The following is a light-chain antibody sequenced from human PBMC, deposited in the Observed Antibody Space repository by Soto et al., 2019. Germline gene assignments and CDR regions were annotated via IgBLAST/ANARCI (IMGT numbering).Light chain of an antibody. V-gene: IGKV1-27*01. Sequence: DLQMTQSPSSLSASVGDRVTITCRASQGISNYLAWYQQKPGKVPELLIYGASTLQSGVPSRFSGSGSGTDFALTISRLQPEDVATYYCQNYNSAPRTFGQGTKVEIK. J-gene: IGKJ1*01. CDR2: GAS. CDR3: QNYNSAPRT. CDR1: QGISNY.